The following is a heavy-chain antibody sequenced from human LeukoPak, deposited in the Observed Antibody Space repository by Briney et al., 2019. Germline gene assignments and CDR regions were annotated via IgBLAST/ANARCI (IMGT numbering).Heavy chain of an antibody. CDR2: IYHSGST. Sequence: SETLSLTCAVSGGSISSGGYSWGWIRQPPGKGLEWIGYIYHSGSTYYNPSLKSRVTISVDRSKNQFSLKLSSVTAADTAVYYCARVVAAAGTANYYYYGMDVWGQGTTATVSS. J-gene: IGHJ6*02. V-gene: IGHV4-30-2*01. D-gene: IGHD6-13*01. CDR1: GGSISSGGYS. CDR3: ARVVAAAGTANYYYYGMDV.